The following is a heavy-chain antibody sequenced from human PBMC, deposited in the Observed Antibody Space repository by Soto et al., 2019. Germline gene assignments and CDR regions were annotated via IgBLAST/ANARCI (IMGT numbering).Heavy chain of an antibody. Sequence: QLQLQESGPGLVKPSETLSLTCTVSGGSISSSSYYWGWIRQPPGKGLEWIGSIYYSGSTYYNPSLKSRVTISVDTAKNQFSLKLSSVTAADTAVYYCARQGRDYDILTGYSRGYFDYWGQGTLVTVSS. J-gene: IGHJ4*02. D-gene: IGHD3-9*01. CDR2: IYYSGST. CDR1: GGSISSSSYY. V-gene: IGHV4-39*01. CDR3: ARQGRDYDILTGYSRGYFDY.